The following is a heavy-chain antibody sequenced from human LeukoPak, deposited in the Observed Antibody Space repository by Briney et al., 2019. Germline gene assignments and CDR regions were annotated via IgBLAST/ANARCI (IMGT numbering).Heavy chain of an antibody. Sequence: SETLSLTCTVSGGAISSSSYYWGRIRQSPGEGLEWIGSLYYNGRTYYNPSLKSRVTMSVDTSKNQFSLNLTSVTAADTATYYCTRTPPATHYDFWSGSYTGWFDPWGQGTLVTVSS. D-gene: IGHD3-3*01. V-gene: IGHV4-39*01. J-gene: IGHJ5*02. CDR3: TRTPPATHYDFWSGSYTGWFDP. CDR1: GGAISSSSYY. CDR2: LYYNGRT.